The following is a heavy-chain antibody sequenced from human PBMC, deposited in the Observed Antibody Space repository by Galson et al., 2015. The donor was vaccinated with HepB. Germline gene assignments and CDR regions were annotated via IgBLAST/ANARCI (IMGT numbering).Heavy chain of an antibody. CDR3: ARDRSHSLDY. D-gene: IGHD3-16*02. CDR2: ISTNSGDT. Sequence: VKVSCKASGYTFTDNGISWVRQAPGQGLEWLGWISTNSGDTKYIQRLQGRVTMTRDTSTSTAYMELRRLRSDDTAVYYCARDRSHSLDYWGQGTLVTVSS. V-gene: IGHV1-18*04. J-gene: IGHJ4*02. CDR1: GYTFTDNG.